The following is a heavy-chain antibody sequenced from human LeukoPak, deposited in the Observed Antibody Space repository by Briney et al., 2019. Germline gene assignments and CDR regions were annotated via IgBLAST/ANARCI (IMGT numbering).Heavy chain of an antibody. V-gene: IGHV1-69*01. CDR1: GGTFSSYA. CDR2: IIPIFGTA. D-gene: IGHD1-26*01. CDR3: ARDSRLGIIAGATTFDY. J-gene: IGHJ4*02. Sequence: SVKVSCKASGGTFSSYAISWVRQAPGQGLEWMGGIIPIFGTANYAQKFQGRVTITADESTSTAYMELSSLRSEDTAVYYCARDSRLGIIAGATTFDYWGQGTLVTVSS.